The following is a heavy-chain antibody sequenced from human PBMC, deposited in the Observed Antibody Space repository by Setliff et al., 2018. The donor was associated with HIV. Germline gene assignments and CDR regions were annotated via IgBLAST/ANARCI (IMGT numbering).Heavy chain of an antibody. CDR2: IKSKNDGGST. Sequence: GGSLRLSCTTSGFTFTTAWMSWVRQAPGKGLEWVARIKSKNDGGSTAYGAPVKGRFAVSRDNTEKTLFLQMNDLKIEDTAIYYCARLDVEKQLDIWGQGTTVTVSS. D-gene: IGHD6-19*01. J-gene: IGHJ3*02. CDR1: GFTFTTAW. V-gene: IGHV3-15*01. CDR3: ARLDVEKQLDI.